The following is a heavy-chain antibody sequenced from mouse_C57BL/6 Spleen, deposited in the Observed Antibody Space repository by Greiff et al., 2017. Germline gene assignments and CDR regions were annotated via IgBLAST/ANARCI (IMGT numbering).Heavy chain of an antibody. J-gene: IGHJ1*03. CDR2: ITPSNGGT. Sequence: VQLQQSGTELVKPGASVKLSCKASGYTFTSYWMHWVKQRPGQGLEWIGNITPSNGGTNYNEKFKSKATLTVDKSSSTAYMQLSSLTSEDSAVYYCAREAPDYGSSSYWDFDGWGTGTTVTVAS. D-gene: IGHD1-1*01. V-gene: IGHV1-53*01. CDR1: GYTFTSYW. CDR3: AREAPDYGSSSYWDFDG.